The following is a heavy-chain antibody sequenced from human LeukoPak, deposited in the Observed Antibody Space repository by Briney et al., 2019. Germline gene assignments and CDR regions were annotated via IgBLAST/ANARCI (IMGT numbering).Heavy chain of an antibody. CDR1: GFSFSRYW. CDR2: ISPGDPEI. CDR3: ARRTYFDTRHFDY. J-gene: IGHJ4*02. Sequence: GESLKISCKTSGFSFSRYWIAWVRQMPGKGLEWMGIISPGDPEIRYSPSFQGQVTISADKSISTAFLQWSNLKASDSAIYFCARRTYFDTRHFDYWGQGTLVTVPS. V-gene: IGHV5-51*01. D-gene: IGHD3-22*01.